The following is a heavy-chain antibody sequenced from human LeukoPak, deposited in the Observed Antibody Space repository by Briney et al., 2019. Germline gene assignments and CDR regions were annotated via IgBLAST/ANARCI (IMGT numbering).Heavy chain of an antibody. CDR1: GGTFSSYA. V-gene: IGHV1-69*06. D-gene: IGHD2-2*01. CDR3: ARVGPAAMVPN. Sequence: GASVKVSCKAFGGTFSSYAISWVRQAPGQGLEWMGGIIPIFGTANYAQKFQGRVTITADKSTSTAYMELSSLRSEDTAVYYCARVGPAAMVPNWGQGTLVTVSS. CDR2: IIPIFGTA. J-gene: IGHJ4*02.